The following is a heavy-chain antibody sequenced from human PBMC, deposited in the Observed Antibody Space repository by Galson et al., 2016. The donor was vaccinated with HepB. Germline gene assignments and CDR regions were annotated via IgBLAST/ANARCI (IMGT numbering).Heavy chain of an antibody. V-gene: IGHV3-9*01. J-gene: IGHJ4*02. CDR3: AKGKTSYSSNWYFDY. Sequence: SLRLSCAASGFTFDDYAMHWVRQAPGKGLEWVSGISWNSGHIVYADSVKGRFPISRDNAKNSLYLQMNSLRAEDTALYYCAKGKTSYSSNWYFDYWGQGTLVTVSS. CDR1: GFTFDDYA. D-gene: IGHD6-13*01. CDR2: ISWNSGHI.